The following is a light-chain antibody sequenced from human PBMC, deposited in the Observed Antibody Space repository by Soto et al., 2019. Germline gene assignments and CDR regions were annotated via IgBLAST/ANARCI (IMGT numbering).Light chain of an antibody. Sequence: EIVLTQSPGTLSLSPGERATLSCRASQSVNSNYLGWYQQKYGQAPRLLIFGASNRATGIPDRFSGSGSGTDFTLTISSLEPEDFAVYYCQQRSNWPITFGQGTRLEIK. CDR2: GAS. V-gene: IGKV3D-20*02. J-gene: IGKJ5*01. CDR1: QSVNSNY. CDR3: QQRSNWPIT.